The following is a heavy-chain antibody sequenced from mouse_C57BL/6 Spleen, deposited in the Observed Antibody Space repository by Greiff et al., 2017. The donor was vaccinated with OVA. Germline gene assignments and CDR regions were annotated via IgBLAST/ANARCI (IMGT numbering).Heavy chain of an antibody. J-gene: IGHJ3*01. Sequence: VHVKQSGPELVKPGASVKISCKASGYSFTGYYMHWVKQSSEKSLEWIGEINPSTGGTSYNQKFKGKATLTVDKSSSTAYMQLKSLTSEDSAVYYCARKDSSGYFAYWGQGTLVTVSA. CDR1: GYSFTGYY. V-gene: IGHV1-43*01. D-gene: IGHD3-2*02. CDR2: INPSTGGT. CDR3: ARKDSSGYFAY.